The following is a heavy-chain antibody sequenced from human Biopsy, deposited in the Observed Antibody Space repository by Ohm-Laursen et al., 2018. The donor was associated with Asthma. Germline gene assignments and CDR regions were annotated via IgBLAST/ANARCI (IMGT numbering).Heavy chain of an antibody. D-gene: IGHD3-3*01. V-gene: IGHV3-30-3*01. CDR3: ARDVMEWYLPAFDF. Sequence: SLRLSCAASGFTFRSYAMHWVRQAPGKGLEWVAVGGRYYDGGLKYYADSVNGRLTVSRDDSKNTLYLQMNSLRPDDTAVYYCARDVMEWYLPAFDFWGQGTLVTVSS. CDR2: GGRYYDGGLK. J-gene: IGHJ4*02. CDR1: GFTFRSYA.